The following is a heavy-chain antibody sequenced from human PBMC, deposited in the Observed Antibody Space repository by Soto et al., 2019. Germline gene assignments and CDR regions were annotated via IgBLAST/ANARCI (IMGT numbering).Heavy chain of an antibody. V-gene: IGHV3-23*01. Sequence: EVQLLESGGGLVQPGGSVRLSCEASGFTFNNYAVSWVRQAPGRGLEWVASISDRGGSTKYADSVNGRFTISRDNSRNTLFLHMDSLRPEDTAVHYCARLPYSYVSLYFFDFWGQGNLVTVSS. CDR3: ARLPYSYVSLYFFDF. D-gene: IGHD5-18*01. CDR1: GFTFNNYA. CDR2: ISDRGGST. J-gene: IGHJ4*02.